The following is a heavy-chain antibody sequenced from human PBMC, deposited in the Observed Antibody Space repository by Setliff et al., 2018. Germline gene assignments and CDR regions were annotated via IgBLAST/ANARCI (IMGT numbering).Heavy chain of an antibody. CDR3: ARDPHYDPTYSLPGHAFDF. V-gene: IGHV4-38-2*02. CDR1: GYSISNGFY. CDR2: LFDGGSA. J-gene: IGHJ3*01. Sequence: PSETLSLTCAVSGYSISNGFYWGWIRQSPVEGLEWIGSLFDGGSAYYSPSLKSRASISLDASKNQFALKLTPATAADTAVYYCARDPHYDPTYSLPGHAFDFWGQGIMVT. D-gene: IGHD3-22*01.